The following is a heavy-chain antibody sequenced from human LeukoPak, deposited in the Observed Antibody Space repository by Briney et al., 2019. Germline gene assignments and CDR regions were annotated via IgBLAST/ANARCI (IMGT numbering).Heavy chain of an antibody. D-gene: IGHD2-8*02. CDR1: GYTFSSYG. V-gene: IGHV1-18*01. CDR2: ISGYNGKT. J-gene: IGHJ5*02. Sequence: ASVKVSCKTSGYTFSSYGIAWVRQAPGQGLEWMGWISGYNGKTNYAENLQGRVTMTTDTSTSTGYMEPRSLRSDDTAVYYCAREGALHDTGDHYLSWFDPWGQGTLVTVSS. CDR3: AREGALHDTGDHYLSWFDP.